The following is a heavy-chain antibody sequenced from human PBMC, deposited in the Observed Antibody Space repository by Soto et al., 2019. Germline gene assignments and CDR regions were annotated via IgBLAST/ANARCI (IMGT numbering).Heavy chain of an antibody. CDR2: ISSSSSTI. CDR1: GFTFSSYS. CDR3: ARVVEYSSSEDAFDI. V-gene: IGHV3-48*01. J-gene: IGHJ3*02. Sequence: EVELVESGGGLVQPGGSLRLSCAASGFTFSSYSMNWVRQAPGKGLEWVSYISSSSSTIYYADSVKGRFTISRDNAKNSLYLQMNSLRAEDTAVYYCARVVEYSSSEDAFDIWGQGIMVTVSS. D-gene: IGHD6-6*01.